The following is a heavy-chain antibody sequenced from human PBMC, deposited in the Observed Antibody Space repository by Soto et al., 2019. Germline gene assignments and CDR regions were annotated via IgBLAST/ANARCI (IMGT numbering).Heavy chain of an antibody. CDR1: GGTFSSYT. V-gene: IGHV1-69*01. CDR2: FVPIVGTT. D-gene: IGHD1-26*01. CDR3: AIGSTYSGESEF. J-gene: IGHJ4*02. Sequence: VQLVQSGAEVVQPGSSEKVSCKASGGTFSSYTVTWVRQAPGQGLEWMGGFVPIVGTTDYSQNFQGRLTFTADESATTVYMELSSLTSDDTARYYCAIGSTYSGESEFWGQGTLVTVSS.